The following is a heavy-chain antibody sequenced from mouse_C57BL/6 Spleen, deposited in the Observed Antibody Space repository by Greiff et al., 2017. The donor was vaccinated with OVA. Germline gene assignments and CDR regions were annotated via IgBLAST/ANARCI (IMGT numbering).Heavy chain of an antibody. V-gene: IGHV1-64*01. J-gene: IGHJ3*01. CDR3: ARQDYDHEGVWFAY. Sequence: QVQLQQPGAELVKPGASVKLSCKASGYTFTSYWMHWVKQRPGQGLGWIGMIHPNSGSTNYNEKFKSKATLTVDKSSSTAYMQLSSLTSEDSAVYYCARQDYDHEGVWFAYWGQGTLVTVSA. CDR2: IHPNSGST. D-gene: IGHD2-4*01. CDR1: GYTFTSYW.